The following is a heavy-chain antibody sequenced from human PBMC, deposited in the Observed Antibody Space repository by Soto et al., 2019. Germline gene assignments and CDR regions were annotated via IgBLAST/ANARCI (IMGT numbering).Heavy chain of an antibody. V-gene: IGHV4-59*04. Sequence: QVQLQESGPGLVKPSETLSLTCTVSGGSISSYYWSWIRQPPGKGLEWIGYIYYSGSTYYNPSLKSRVTISVDTSKNQFSLKLSSVTAADTAVYYCSTSCYSFDYWGQGTLVTVSS. J-gene: IGHJ4*02. CDR1: GGSISSYY. D-gene: IGHD2-2*01. CDR2: IYYSGST. CDR3: STSCYSFDY.